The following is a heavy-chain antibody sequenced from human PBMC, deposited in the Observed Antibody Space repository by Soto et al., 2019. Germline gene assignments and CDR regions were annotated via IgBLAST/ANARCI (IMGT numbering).Heavy chain of an antibody. CDR1: GFTCSHYY. CDR2: ISSSSSYT. Sequence: GSLRLSCAASGFTCSHYYMSWIRQAPCRWMEWVSYISSSSSYTNYADSVKGRFTISRDNAKNSLYLQMNSLRAEDTAVYYCARDRGYCSSTSCLRFDPWGQGTLVTVSS. CDR3: ARDRGYCSSTSCLRFDP. V-gene: IGHV3-11*06. D-gene: IGHD2-2*01. J-gene: IGHJ5*02.